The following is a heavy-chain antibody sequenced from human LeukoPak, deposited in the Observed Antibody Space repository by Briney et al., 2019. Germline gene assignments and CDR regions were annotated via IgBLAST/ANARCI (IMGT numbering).Heavy chain of an antibody. D-gene: IGHD2-2*01. CDR1: GGSISSYY. V-gene: IGHV4-59*12. J-gene: IGHJ5*02. CDR3: ARASPDLGYCSSTSCYSASWFDP. CDR2: IYYSGST. Sequence: PSETLSLTCTVSGGSISSYYWSWIRQPPGKGLEWIGYIYYSGSTNYNPSLKSRVTISVDTSKNQFSLKLSSVTAADTAVYYCARASPDLGYCSSTSCYSASWFDPWGQGTLVTVSS.